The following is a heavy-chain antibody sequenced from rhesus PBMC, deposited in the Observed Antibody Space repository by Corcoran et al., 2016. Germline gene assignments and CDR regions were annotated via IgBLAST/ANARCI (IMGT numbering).Heavy chain of an antibody. Sequence: EVQLVQSGAEVKKPGASVKVSCKVSGYTFTELSMHWVRQASGKGFEWMGGVVPVYGEIIHAEKFQGRVTMTEDTSTDTAYMELSSLRSEDTAVYYCARGNKGWGYSYSYWGQGVLVTVSS. J-gene: IGHJ4*01. CDR2: VVPVYGEI. CDR1: GYTFTELS. V-gene: IGHV1-156*01. CDR3: ARGNKGWGYSYSY. D-gene: IGHD5-12*01.